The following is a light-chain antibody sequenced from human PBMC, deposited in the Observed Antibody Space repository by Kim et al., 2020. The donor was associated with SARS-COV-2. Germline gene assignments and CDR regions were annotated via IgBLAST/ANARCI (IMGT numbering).Light chain of an antibody. Sequence: LSTGERATLSCRASQSVSSSYLAWYQQKPGQAPKVLIYDASSRATGIPDRFSGSGSGTDFTLTISRLEPEDFAVYYCQQYGSSPYTFGQGTKLEI. V-gene: IGKV3-20*01. CDR1: QSVSSSY. CDR3: QQYGSSPYT. J-gene: IGKJ2*01. CDR2: DAS.